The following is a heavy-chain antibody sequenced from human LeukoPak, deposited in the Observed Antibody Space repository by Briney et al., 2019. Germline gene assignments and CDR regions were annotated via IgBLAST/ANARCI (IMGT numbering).Heavy chain of an antibody. CDR2: MNPNSGGT. J-gene: IGHJ5*02. D-gene: IGHD3-16*02. CDR3: ARDKLGLGELSLYDQ. Sequence: GASVKVSCKAPGYTLTGYYMHWVRQAPGQGLEWMGWMNPNSGGTKYAQKFQGRVTMTRDTSISTAYMELSRLRSDDTAMYYCARDKLGLGELSLYDQWGQGTLATVFS. V-gene: IGHV1-2*02. CDR1: GYTLTGYY.